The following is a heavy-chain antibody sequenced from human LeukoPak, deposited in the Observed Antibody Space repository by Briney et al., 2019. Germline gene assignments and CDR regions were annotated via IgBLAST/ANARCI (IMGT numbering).Heavy chain of an antibody. V-gene: IGHV3-48*03. CDR1: GFTFSSYE. CDR3: AKDLATMVRGVQLGFDP. J-gene: IGHJ5*02. D-gene: IGHD3-10*01. CDR2: ISSSGSTI. Sequence: PGGSLRLSCAASGFTFSSYEMNWVRQAPGKGLEWVSYISSSGSTIYYADSVKGRFTISRDNSKNTLYLQMNSLRVEDTAVYYCAKDLATMVRGVQLGFDPWGQGTLVTVSS.